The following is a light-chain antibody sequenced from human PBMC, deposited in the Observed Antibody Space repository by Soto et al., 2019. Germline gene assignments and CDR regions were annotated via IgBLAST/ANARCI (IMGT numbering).Light chain of an antibody. CDR2: AAS. CDR1: QSIDTF. CDR3: LQDYNYPRT. J-gene: IGKJ1*01. Sequence: MQMTQSPSSLSASAGDRVTLTCRASQSIDTFLNWYQQKPGKAPKLLIYAASSLQSGVPSRFSGSGSGTDFTLTISSLQPEDFATYYCLQDYNYPRTFGQGTKVDIK. V-gene: IGKV1-6*02.